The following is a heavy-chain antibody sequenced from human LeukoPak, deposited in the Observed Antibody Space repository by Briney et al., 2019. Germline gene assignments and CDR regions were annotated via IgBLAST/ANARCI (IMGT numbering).Heavy chain of an antibody. D-gene: IGHD6-13*01. CDR1: GFTFDDYA. J-gene: IGHJ6*02. V-gene: IGHV3-9*01. Sequence: GGSLRLSCAASGFTFDDYAMHWVRQAPGKGLEWVSGISWNSGSIGYADSVKGRFTISRDNAKSSLYLQMNSLRAEDTALYYCAKDIGSSWYYGMDVWGQGTTVTVSS. CDR2: ISWNSGSI. CDR3: AKDIGSSWYYGMDV.